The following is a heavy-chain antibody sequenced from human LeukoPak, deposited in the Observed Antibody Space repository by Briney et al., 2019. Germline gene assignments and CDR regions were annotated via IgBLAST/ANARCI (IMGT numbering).Heavy chain of an antibody. D-gene: IGHD2-21*02. Sequence: GASVKVSCKASGYTFTSYGISWVRQAPGQGLEWMGWISAYNGNTNYAQKLQGRVTMTTDTSTSTAYMELRSLRSDDTAVYYRARAPWGYSGGDCQGFDYWGQGTLVTVSS. V-gene: IGHV1-18*01. J-gene: IGHJ4*02. CDR1: GYTFTSYG. CDR3: ARAPWGYSGGDCQGFDY. CDR2: ISAYNGNT.